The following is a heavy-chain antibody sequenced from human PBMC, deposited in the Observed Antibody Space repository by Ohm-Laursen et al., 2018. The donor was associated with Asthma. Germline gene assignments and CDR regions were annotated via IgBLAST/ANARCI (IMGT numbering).Heavy chain of an antibody. Sequence: SLRLSCTASGYTFSRYSIHWVRQIPGKGLEWVASISTASSFIYCADSVRGRFTTSRDNARNSVHLQMNSLRAEDTALYYCARIGPEWELPGREYSLHHWGEGTLVTVSS. V-gene: IGHV3-21*01. CDR2: ISTASSFI. CDR1: GYTFSRYS. D-gene: IGHD1-26*01. J-gene: IGHJ1*01. CDR3: ARIGPEWELPGREYSLHH.